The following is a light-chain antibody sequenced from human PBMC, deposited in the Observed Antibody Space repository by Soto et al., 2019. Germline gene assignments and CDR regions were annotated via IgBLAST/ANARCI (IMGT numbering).Light chain of an antibody. CDR1: SGDNGGYNF. V-gene: IGLV2-14*01. J-gene: IGLJ2*01. CDR2: EVR. CDR3: SSYTSTGTLIV. Sequence: QSALTQPASVSGSPGQSITISCSGSSGDNGGYNFVSWYQHLPGKAPKLIIFEVRFRPSGVSNRFSGSKSGDTASLTISGLLPEDEADYYCSSYTSTGTLIVFGGGTKVTVL.